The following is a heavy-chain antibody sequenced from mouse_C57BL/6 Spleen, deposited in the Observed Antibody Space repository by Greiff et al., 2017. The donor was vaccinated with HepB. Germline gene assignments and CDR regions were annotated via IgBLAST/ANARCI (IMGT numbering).Heavy chain of an antibody. D-gene: IGHD4-1*01. CDR1: GYTFTNYW. J-gene: IGHJ2*01. CDR3: ARSRLGYFDY. CDR2: IYPGGGYT. Sequence: VKLMESGAELVRPGTSVKMSCKASGYTFTNYWIGWAKQRPGHGLEWIGDIYPGGGYTNYNEKFKGKATLTADKSSSTAYMQFSSLTSEDSAIYYCARSRLGYFDYWGQGTTLTVSS. V-gene: IGHV1-63*01.